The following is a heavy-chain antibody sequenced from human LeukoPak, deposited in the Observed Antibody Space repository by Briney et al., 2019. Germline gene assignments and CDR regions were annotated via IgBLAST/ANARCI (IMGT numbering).Heavy chain of an antibody. D-gene: IGHD1-26*01. CDR3: ASRRELDF. CDR1: GDSISSGNYY. Sequence: SETLSLTCTVSGDSISSGNYYWGWFRQPPEKGLEWIGNIYSSGTTYYNPSLRSQVTMSVDTSKNQFSLKLTSVTAADTAVYYCASRRELDFWGQGILVTVSS. J-gene: IGHJ4*02. CDR2: IYSSGTT. V-gene: IGHV4-39*07.